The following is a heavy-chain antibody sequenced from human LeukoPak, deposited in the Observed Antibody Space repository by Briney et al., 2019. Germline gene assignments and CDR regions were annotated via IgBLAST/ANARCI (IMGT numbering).Heavy chain of an antibody. Sequence: GGSLRLSCAASGFTFRNIWMHWVRQGPGRGLVWISNINPDGSATHYADSVKGRFTIARDNAKNTVYLQMNSLTADDTAVYYCISPTVGWGQGTLVTVSS. V-gene: IGHV3-74*01. J-gene: IGHJ4*02. D-gene: IGHD3-3*01. CDR3: ISPTVG. CDR1: GFTFRNIW. CDR2: INPDGSAT.